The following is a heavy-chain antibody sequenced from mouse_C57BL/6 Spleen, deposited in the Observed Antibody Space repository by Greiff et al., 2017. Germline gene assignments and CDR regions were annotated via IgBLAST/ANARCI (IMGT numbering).Heavy chain of an antibody. CDR2: ISSGSSTI. CDR1: GFTFSDYG. V-gene: IGHV5-17*01. Sequence: EVKLVESGGGLVKPGGSLKLSCAASGFTFSDYGMHWVRQAPEKGLEWVAYISSGSSTIYYADTVKGRFTISRDNAKNTLFLQMTSLGSEATAMXYCARSYSNYFDVWGTGTTVTVSS. CDR3: ARSYSNYFDV. D-gene: IGHD2-5*01. J-gene: IGHJ1*03.